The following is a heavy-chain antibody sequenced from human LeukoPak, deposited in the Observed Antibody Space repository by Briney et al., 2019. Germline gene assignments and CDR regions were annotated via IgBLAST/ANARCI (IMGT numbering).Heavy chain of an antibody. CDR2: ISWNSGSI. V-gene: IGHV3-9*01. D-gene: IGHD1-26*01. CDR3: AKEVAVGASAPFDY. J-gene: IGHJ4*02. CDR1: GFTFDDYA. Sequence: HPGRSLRLSCAASGFTFDDYAMHWVRQAPGKGLEWVSGISWNSGSIGYADSVKGRFTISRDNAKNSLYLQMNSLRAEDTALYYCAKEVAVGASAPFDYWGQGTLVTVSS.